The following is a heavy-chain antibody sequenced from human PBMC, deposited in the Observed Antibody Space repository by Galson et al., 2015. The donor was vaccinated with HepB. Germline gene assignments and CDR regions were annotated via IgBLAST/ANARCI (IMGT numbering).Heavy chain of an antibody. CDR2: ISSSSSYT. J-gene: IGHJ4*02. Sequence: SLRLSCAASGFTFSDYYMSWIRQAPGKGLEWVSYISSSSSYTNYADSVKGRFTISRDNAKNSLYLQMNSLRAEDTAVYYCARVGGGDYDYYYFDYWGQGTLVTVSS. CDR1: GFTFSDYY. D-gene: IGHD4-17*01. CDR3: ARVGGGDYDYYYFDY. V-gene: IGHV3-11*06.